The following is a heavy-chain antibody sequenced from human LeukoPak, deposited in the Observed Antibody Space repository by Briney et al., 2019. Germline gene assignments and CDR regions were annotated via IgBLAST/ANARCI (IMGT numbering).Heavy chain of an antibody. CDR3: ARDGGYNWGYDY. Sequence: PGGSLRLSCAASGFTFSSYGMHWVRQAPGKGLEWVAVIWYDGSNKYYADSVKGRFTISRDNSKNTLYLQMNSLRAEDTAVYYCARDGGYNWGYDYWGQGTLVTVSS. CDR1: GFTFSSYG. J-gene: IGHJ4*02. V-gene: IGHV3-33*01. D-gene: IGHD5-24*01. CDR2: IWYDGSNK.